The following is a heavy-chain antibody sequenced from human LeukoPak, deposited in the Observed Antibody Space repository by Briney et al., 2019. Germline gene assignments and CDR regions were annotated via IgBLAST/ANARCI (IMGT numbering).Heavy chain of an antibody. V-gene: IGHV3-30-3*01. CDR3: ALGGTGY. D-gene: IGHD2-8*02. CDR1: GFTFRDYW. Sequence: GGSLRLSCGASGFTFRDYWMSWVSQAPGKGLEWVAVISYDGSNKYYADSVKGRFTISRDNSKNTLYLQMNSLRAEDTAVYYCALGGTGYWGQGTLVTVSS. CDR2: ISYDGSNK. J-gene: IGHJ4*02.